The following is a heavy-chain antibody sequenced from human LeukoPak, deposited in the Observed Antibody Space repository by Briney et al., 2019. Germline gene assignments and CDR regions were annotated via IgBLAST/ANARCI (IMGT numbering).Heavy chain of an antibody. J-gene: IGHJ4*02. D-gene: IGHD6-19*01. V-gene: IGHV3-7*05. CDR2: IKEDGSEK. CDR1: GFTFSAHW. Sequence: PGGSLRLSCSGSGFTFSAHWMRWVRQAPGKGLEWVAHIKEDGSEKYYVDSVKGRFTISRDNAKNSLYLQMNSLRAEDTAVYYCVKIAWTVTGPYWGQGTLVTVSS. CDR3: VKIAWTVTGPY.